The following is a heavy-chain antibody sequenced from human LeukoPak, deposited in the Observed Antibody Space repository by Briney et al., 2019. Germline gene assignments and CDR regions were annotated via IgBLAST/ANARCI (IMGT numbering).Heavy chain of an antibody. Sequence: SETLSLTCTVSGGSISRGDYYWSWIRQPPGKGLEWIGYIYYSGSTDYNPSLKSRVTMSVDTTKNQFSLKLRSVTAADTAVYYCARGKSKFDYWGQGTLVTVSS. CDR3: ARGKSKFDY. J-gene: IGHJ4*02. V-gene: IGHV4-30-4*01. CDR2: IYYSGST. CDR1: GGSISRGDYY.